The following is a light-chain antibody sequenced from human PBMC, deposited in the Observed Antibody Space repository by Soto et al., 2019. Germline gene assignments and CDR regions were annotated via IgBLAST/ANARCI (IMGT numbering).Light chain of an antibody. V-gene: IGKV3-20*01. J-gene: IGKJ2*03. CDR3: QPYGSSPYS. CDR2: GAS. CDR1: QSVGSY. Sequence: EIVLTQSPGTLSLSPGERATLPCRASQSVGSYLAWYQQRPGQAPRLLISGASTRATGIPDRFSGSGSGTDFPLTFSRLEPEDFAVYYCQPYGSSPYSFGQGTNLEIK.